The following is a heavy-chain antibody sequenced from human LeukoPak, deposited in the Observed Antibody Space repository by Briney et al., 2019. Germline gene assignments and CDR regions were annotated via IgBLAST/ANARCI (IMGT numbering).Heavy chain of an antibody. CDR2: IIPIFGTA. J-gene: IGHJ4*02. V-gene: IGHV1-69*13. CDR3: ARGGSLAVAPHQYYFDY. Sequence: SVKVSCKASGGTFSSYAISWVRQAPGQGLEWMGGIIPIFGTANYAQKFQGRVTITADESTGTAYMELSSLRSEDTAVYYCARGGSLAVAPHQYYFDYWGQGTLVTVSS. CDR1: GGTFSSYA. D-gene: IGHD6-19*01.